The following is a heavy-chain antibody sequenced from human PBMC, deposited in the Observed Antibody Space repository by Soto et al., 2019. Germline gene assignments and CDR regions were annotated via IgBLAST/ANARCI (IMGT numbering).Heavy chain of an antibody. D-gene: IGHD2-2*01. Sequence: ASVKVSCKASGYTFTGYYMHWVRQVPGQGLEWMGWINPNSGGTNYAQKFQGWVTMTRDTSISTAYMELSRLRSDDTAVYYCAREVVVGYYYYGMDVWGQGTTVTVSS. CDR2: INPNSGGT. CDR1: GYTFTGYY. CDR3: AREVVVGYYYYGMDV. V-gene: IGHV1-2*04. J-gene: IGHJ6*02.